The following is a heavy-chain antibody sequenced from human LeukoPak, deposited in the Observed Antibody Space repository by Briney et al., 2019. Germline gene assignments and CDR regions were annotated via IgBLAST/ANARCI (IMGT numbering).Heavy chain of an antibody. D-gene: IGHD3-10*01. Sequence: SVKVSCKASGGTFSSYAISWVRQAPGQGLVWMGGIIPIFGTANYAQKFQGRVTITADESTSTAYMELSSLRSEDTAVYYCARDYYGSGSYYTPYYFDYWGQGTLVTVSS. J-gene: IGHJ4*02. CDR2: IIPIFGTA. V-gene: IGHV1-69*13. CDR3: ARDYYGSGSYYTPYYFDY. CDR1: GGTFSSYA.